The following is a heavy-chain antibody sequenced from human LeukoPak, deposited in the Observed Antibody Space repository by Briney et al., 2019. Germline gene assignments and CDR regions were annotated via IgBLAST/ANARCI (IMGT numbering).Heavy chain of an antibody. D-gene: IGHD6-6*01. J-gene: IGHJ4*02. CDR1: GFTFSSNG. CDR2: IQNDGNNK. Sequence: PGGSLRLSCAASGFTFSSNGMHWVRQAPGKGLEWVAFIQNDGNNKKYADSVKGRVTISRDNSKNTLYLQMNSLRAEDTAVYYCARDWGTSSLYLVNWGQGTLVTVSS. CDR3: ARDWGTSSLYLVN. V-gene: IGHV3-30*02.